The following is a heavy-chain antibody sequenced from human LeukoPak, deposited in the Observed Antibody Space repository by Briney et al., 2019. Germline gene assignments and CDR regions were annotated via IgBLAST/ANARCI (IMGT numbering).Heavy chain of an antibody. V-gene: IGHV4-61*02. J-gene: IGHJ6*03. Sequence: SETLSLTCTVSGGSISSGSYYWSWIRQPAGQGLEYIGRMYTSGSTNYNPSLKSRVTISVDTSKNQFSLKLRSVTAADTAVYYCARTTEGYCRGRSCYSYYYYMDVWGKGTTVTVSS. CDR2: MYTSGST. CDR3: ARTTEGYCRGRSCYSYYYYMDV. CDR1: GGSISSGSYY. D-gene: IGHD2-15*01.